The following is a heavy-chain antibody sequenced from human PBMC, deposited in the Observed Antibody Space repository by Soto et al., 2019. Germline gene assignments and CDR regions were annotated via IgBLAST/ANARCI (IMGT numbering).Heavy chain of an antibody. CDR3: AREGHYDSSGYYLTLFDY. Sequence: SETLSLTCSVSGDSISSGRFHWGWIRQPPGKGLEFIATVHYSGNTHYNPSLRSRVTIFVDTSKSHFSLRLSSVTAADTAVYYCAREGHYDSSGYYLTLFDYWGQGTLVTV. CDR1: GDSISSGRFH. J-gene: IGHJ4*02. D-gene: IGHD3-22*01. CDR2: VHYSGNT. V-gene: IGHV4-39*07.